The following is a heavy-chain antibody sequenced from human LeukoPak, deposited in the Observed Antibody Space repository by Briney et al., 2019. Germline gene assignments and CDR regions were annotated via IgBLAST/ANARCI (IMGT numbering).Heavy chain of an antibody. J-gene: IGHJ4*02. CDR1: GDTFSSYY. CDR3: ARGHVVVVAAFDY. V-gene: IGHV1-46*01. Sequence: GASVKVSCKASGDTFSSYYMHWVRQAPGQGLEWMGIINPSGGSTNYAQKFQGRLTMTRDMSTSTVYMELSSLRSEDTAVYYCARGHVVVVAAFDYWGQGTLVTVSS. D-gene: IGHD2-15*01. CDR2: INPSGGST.